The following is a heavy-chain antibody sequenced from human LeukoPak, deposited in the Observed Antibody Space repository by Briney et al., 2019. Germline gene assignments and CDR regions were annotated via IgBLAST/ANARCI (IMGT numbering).Heavy chain of an antibody. CDR3: ARGYDSWDS. Sequence: GGSLRLPCAASGFTFSSDEMNWVRQAPGKGLQWISYINTDGGSIYYADSVKGRFTISRDNAKNSLYLQMNSLRAEDTAVYYCARGYDSWDSWGQGTLVTVSS. CDR1: GFTFSSDE. J-gene: IGHJ4*02. V-gene: IGHV3-48*03. D-gene: IGHD3-16*01. CDR2: INTDGGSI.